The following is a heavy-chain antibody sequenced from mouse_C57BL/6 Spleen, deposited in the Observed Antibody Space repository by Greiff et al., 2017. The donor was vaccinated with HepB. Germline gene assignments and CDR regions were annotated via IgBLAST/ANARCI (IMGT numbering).Heavy chain of an antibody. D-gene: IGHD1-1*01. J-gene: IGHJ1*03. CDR2: ISSGGDYI. Sequence: EVMLVESGEGLVKPGGSLKLSCAASGFTFSSYAMSWVRQTPEKRLEWVAYISSGGDYIYYADTVKGRFTISRDNARNTLYLQMSSLKSEDTAMYYCTRERDYYGSSIYWYCDVWGTGTTVTVSS. V-gene: IGHV5-9-1*02. CDR1: GFTFSSYA. CDR3: TRERDYYGSSIYWYCDV.